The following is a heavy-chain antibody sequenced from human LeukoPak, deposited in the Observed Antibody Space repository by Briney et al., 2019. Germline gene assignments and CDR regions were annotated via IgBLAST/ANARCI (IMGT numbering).Heavy chain of an antibody. CDR2: IYYSGST. D-gene: IGHD1-26*01. CDR1: GGSISSSSYY. CDR3: ARDLLDTYYGMDV. J-gene: IGHJ6*02. V-gene: IGHV4-31*03. Sequence: SETLSLTCTVSGGSISSSSYYWGWIRQPPGKGLEWIGYIYYSGSTYYNPSLKSRVTKSVDTSKNQFSLKLSSVTAADTAVYYCARDLLDTYYGMDVWGQGTTVTVSS.